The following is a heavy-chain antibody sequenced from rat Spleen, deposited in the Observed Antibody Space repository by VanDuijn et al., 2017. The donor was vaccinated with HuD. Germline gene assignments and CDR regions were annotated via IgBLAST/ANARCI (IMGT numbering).Heavy chain of an antibody. J-gene: IGHJ2*01. CDR1: GFTFSNYG. CDR2: ITNTGGST. CDR3: TRDRETTRAYYFDY. Sequence: EVQLVESDGGLVLPGRSLKLSCAASGFTFSNYGMAWVRQAPTKGLEWVASITNTGGSTYYPDSVKGRFTISRDNAKSTLYLQMNSLRSEDTATYYCTRDRETTRAYYFDYWGQGVMVTVSS. D-gene: IGHD1-4*01. V-gene: IGHV5-29*01.